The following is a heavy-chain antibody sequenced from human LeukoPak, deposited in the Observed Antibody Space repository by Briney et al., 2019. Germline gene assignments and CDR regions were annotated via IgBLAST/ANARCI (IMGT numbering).Heavy chain of an antibody. V-gene: IGHV4-59*08. Sequence: SSETLSLTCTVSGDSITKYYWSCIPHPPGKGPVWAGYIYYSAATNYNTSHKRRVTISVDPYKNQLSQKLSSGTAAETAVYYCARNLFDYDKIGQYDAFDIWGRGKMVTVYS. CDR3: ARNLFDYDKIGQYDAFDI. CDR1: GDSITKYY. CDR2: IYYSAAT. J-gene: IGHJ3*02. D-gene: IGHD3-22*01.